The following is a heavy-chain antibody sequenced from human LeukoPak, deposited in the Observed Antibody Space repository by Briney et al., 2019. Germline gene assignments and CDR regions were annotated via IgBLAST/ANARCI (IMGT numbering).Heavy chain of an antibody. Sequence: ETLPHICSVSCLHIKSYYWRWIQQPPPRGLEWMGYMYYSECNNHNPPLQSRFTIYVDTSKNQFSLKLSSVTAADTAVDYCARGDCSSTGCYTRRYWFDPWGQGTLVTVSS. CDR2: MYYSECN. CDR3: ARGDCSSTGCYTRRYWFDP. J-gene: IGHJ5*02. D-gene: IGHD2-2*02. CDR1: CLHIKSYY. V-gene: IGHV4-59*01.